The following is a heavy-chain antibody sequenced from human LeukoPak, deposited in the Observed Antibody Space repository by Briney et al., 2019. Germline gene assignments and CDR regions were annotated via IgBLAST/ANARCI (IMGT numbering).Heavy chain of an antibody. CDR1: GFTFSSYA. J-gene: IGHJ4*02. CDR2: ISGSGGST. V-gene: IGHV3-23*01. D-gene: IGHD3-9*01. Sequence: GGSLRLSCAASGFTFSSYAMSWVRQAPGKGLEWVSAISGSGGSTYYADSVKGRFTISRDNSKKTLYLQMNSLRAEDTAVYYCAKDLGYYDILTGYYPFDYWGQGTLVTVSS. CDR3: AKDLGYYDILTGYYPFDY.